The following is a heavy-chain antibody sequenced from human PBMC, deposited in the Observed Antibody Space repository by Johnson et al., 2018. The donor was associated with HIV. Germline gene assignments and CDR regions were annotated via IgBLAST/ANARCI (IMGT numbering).Heavy chain of an antibody. CDR3: AKERRAPRAFDI. J-gene: IGHJ3*02. V-gene: IGHV3-30-3*02. CDR2: ISYAGRNN. CDR1: GFTVSSNY. Sequence: QVQLVESGGGLIQPGGSLRLSCAASGFTVSSNYMSWVRHAPGKGLEWVAVISYAGRNNYYADSVTGRFTISRDNSKSTFCLQMHSLTPEDTGVYYCAKERRAPRAFDIWGQGTMVTVSS.